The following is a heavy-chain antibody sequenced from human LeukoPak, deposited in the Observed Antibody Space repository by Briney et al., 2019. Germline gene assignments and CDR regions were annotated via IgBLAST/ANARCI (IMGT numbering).Heavy chain of an antibody. V-gene: IGHV1-18*01. CDR1: GYTFTSYG. CDR3: ARDWTLGYCSSGSCQGSAFDI. Sequence: ASVKVSCKASGYTFTSYGISWVRQAPGQGLEWMGWISAYNDNTHYAQKLQGRVTMTTDTSTSTAYMELRSLRSDDTAVYYCARDWTLGYCSSGSCQGSAFDIWGQGTMVTVSS. CDR2: ISAYNDNT. J-gene: IGHJ3*02. D-gene: IGHD2-15*01.